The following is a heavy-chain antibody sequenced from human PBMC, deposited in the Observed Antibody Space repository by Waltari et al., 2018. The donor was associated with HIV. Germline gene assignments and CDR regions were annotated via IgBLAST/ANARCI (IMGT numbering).Heavy chain of an antibody. CDR1: GFTLRTYN. V-gene: IGHV3-21*03. J-gene: IGHJ4*02. D-gene: IGHD3-16*02. CDR3: AGGGYDYAWGTYRPFDY. CDR2: ISSVGSYI. Sequence: EVQLVESGGGLVKPGGCLRLPCAASGFTLRTYNLYWVRQAPGKGLELVSSISSVGSYIYYPDSFKGRFTISRDNAKNSLYLQMNSLRAEDTAVYYCAGGGYDYAWGTYRPFDYWGQGTLVTVSS.